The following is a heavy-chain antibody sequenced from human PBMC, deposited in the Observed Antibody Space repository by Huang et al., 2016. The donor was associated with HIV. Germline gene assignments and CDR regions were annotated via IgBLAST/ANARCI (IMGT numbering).Heavy chain of an antibody. CDR3: AAQWELRGGVDF. D-gene: IGHD1-26*01. CDR1: GFTVSSNY. V-gene: IGHV3-53*01. CDR2: IYSDDST. Sequence: EVQLVESGGGLIQLGGSLRLSCAASGFTVSSNYMSWVRQAPGKVLEWVSVIYSDDSTYFADSVKGRFTISRDNSKTTLYLQMNSLRAEDTAVYYCAAQWELRGGVDFWGQGTLVTVSS. J-gene: IGHJ4*02.